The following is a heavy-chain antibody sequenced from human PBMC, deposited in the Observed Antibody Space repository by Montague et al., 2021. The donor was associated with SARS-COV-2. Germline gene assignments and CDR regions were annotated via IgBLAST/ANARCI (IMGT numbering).Heavy chain of an antibody. D-gene: IGHD3-10*01. CDR1: GFTLSNSA. CDR3: AKDSYYYGLGYGMDV. CDR2: SSGSDGGT. V-gene: IGHV3-23*01. J-gene: IGHJ6*02. Sequence: SLRLSCAASGFTLSNSAMHWVRQAPGKGLEWVSGSSGSDGGTHYADSVKGRFTISRDNSKNVLYLQMNSLRAEDTALYYCAKDSYYYGLGYGMDVWGQGTMATVSS.